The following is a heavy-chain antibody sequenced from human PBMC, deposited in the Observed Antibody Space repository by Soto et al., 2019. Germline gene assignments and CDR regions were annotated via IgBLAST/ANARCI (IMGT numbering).Heavy chain of an antibody. CDR2: IYYSGST. D-gene: IGHD6-13*01. J-gene: IGHJ4*02. CDR3: ASDLTEYSSSWYEVAY. CDR1: GGSISSSSYY. Sequence: SETLSLTCTVSGGSISSSSYYWGWIRQPPGKGLEWIGSIYYSGSTYYNPSLKSRVTISVDTSKNQFSLKLSSVTAADTAVYYCASDLTEYSSSWYEVAYWGQGTLVTVSS. V-gene: IGHV4-39*01.